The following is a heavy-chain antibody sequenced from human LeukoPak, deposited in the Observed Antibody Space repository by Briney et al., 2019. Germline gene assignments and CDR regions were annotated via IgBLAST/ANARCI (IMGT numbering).Heavy chain of an antibody. Sequence: GGSLRLSCAASGFTFSSYSMNWVRQAPGKGLEWVSSISSSSSYMYYADSVKGRFTISRDNAKNSLYLQMNSLRAEDTAVYYCARDGSGGRHYYYGMDVWGQGTTVTVSS. CDR2: ISSSSSYM. J-gene: IGHJ6*02. D-gene: IGHD2-15*01. V-gene: IGHV3-21*01. CDR1: GFTFSSYS. CDR3: ARDGSGGRHYYYGMDV.